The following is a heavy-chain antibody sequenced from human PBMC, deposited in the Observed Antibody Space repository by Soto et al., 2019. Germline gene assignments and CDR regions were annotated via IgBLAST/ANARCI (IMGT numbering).Heavy chain of an antibody. D-gene: IGHD3-10*01. Sequence: QVQLQQWGAGLLKPSETLSLTCAVYGGSFSGYYWSWIRQPAGKGLEWIGRIYTSGSTNYNPSLKSRVTMSVDTSKNQFSLKLSSVTAADTAVYYCARAENYLRNWFDPWGQGTLVTVSS. CDR3: ARAENYLRNWFDP. J-gene: IGHJ5*02. CDR2: IYTSGST. V-gene: IGHV4-59*10. CDR1: GGSFSGYY.